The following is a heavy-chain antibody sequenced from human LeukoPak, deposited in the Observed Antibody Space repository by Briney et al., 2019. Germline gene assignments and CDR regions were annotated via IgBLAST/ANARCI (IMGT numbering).Heavy chain of an antibody. CDR1: GGSISSSSYY. Sequence: PSETLSLTCTVSGGSISSSSYYWGWIRQPPGKGLEWIGSIYYSGSTYYNPSLKSRVTISVDTSKNQFSLKLSSVTAADTAVYYCARAREWELFSPHYFDYWGQGTLVTVSS. CDR3: ARAREWELFSPHYFDY. V-gene: IGHV4-39*07. CDR2: IYYSGST. D-gene: IGHD1-26*01. J-gene: IGHJ4*02.